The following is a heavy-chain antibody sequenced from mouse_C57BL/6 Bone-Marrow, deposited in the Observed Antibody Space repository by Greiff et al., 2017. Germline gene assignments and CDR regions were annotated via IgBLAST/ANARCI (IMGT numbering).Heavy chain of an antibody. CDR3: ASYWGGMDY. CDR1: GFTFTDYY. CDR2: IRNKVNGYTT. Sequence: EVQLVESGGGLVQPGGSLSLSCAASGFTFTDYYMSWVRQPPGKALEWLGFIRNKVNGYTTEYSASVKGRFTISRDTSQSILYLQMNALRADDRAACYCASYWGGMDYWGQRTSVTVSS. J-gene: IGHJ4*01. V-gene: IGHV7-3*01.